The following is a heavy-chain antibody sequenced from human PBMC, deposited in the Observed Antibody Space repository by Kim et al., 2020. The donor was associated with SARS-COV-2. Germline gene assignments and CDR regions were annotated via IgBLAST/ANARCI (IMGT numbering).Heavy chain of an antibody. D-gene: IGHD3-22*01. J-gene: IGHJ3*02. V-gene: IGHV4-59*08. CDR3: ARHTYYDSSGYYGPYAFDI. CDR1: GGSISSYY. Sequence: SETLSLTCTVSGGSISSYYWSWIRQPPGKGLEWIGYIYYSGSTNYNPSLKSRVTISVDTSKNQFSLKLSSVTAADTAVYYCARHTYYDSSGYYGPYAFDIWGQGTMVTVSS. CDR2: IYYSGST.